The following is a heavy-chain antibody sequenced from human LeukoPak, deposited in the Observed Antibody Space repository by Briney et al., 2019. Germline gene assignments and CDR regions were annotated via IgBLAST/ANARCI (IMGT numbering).Heavy chain of an antibody. CDR1: GGSIISYF. CDR3: ARGGVTTIAQYDY. Sequence: SETLSLTCTVSGGSIISYFWSWIRQPPGKGPEWIGYIFDSGTTNYNPSTNYNPSLRSRVTVSLDTSKNHFSLKLSSVTAADTAVYFCARGGVTTIAQYDYWGQGILVTVSS. CDR2: IFDSGTTNYNPST. J-gene: IGHJ4*02. D-gene: IGHD5-12*01. V-gene: IGHV4-59*01.